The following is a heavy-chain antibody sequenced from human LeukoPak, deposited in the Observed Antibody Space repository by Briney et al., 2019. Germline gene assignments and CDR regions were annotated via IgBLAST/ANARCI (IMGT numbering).Heavy chain of an antibody. CDR3: ARDRGAAANFDY. J-gene: IGHJ4*02. CDR1: GFIFSSYG. V-gene: IGHV3-33*01. D-gene: IGHD6-13*01. Sequence: GGSQRLSCAASGFIFSSYGMHWVRQAPGKGLEWVAVIWYDGSNKYYADSVKGRFTISRDNSKNTLYLQMNSLRADDTAVYYCARDRGAAANFDYWGQGTLVTVSS. CDR2: IWYDGSNK.